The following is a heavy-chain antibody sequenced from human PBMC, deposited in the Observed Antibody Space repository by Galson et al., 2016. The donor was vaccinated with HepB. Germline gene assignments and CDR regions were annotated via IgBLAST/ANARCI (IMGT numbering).Heavy chain of an antibody. CDR1: GFTFSSYA. D-gene: IGHD3-10*01. V-gene: IGHV3-23*01. CDR2: ISNSGGST. CDR3: AGGYYGSGSYYAY. J-gene: IGHJ4*02. Sequence: SLRLSCAASGFTFSSYAMSWVRQAPGKGLEWVSVISNSGGSTYYADSVKGRFTISRDNPKNTLYLQMNSLRAEDTAVYYCAGGYYGSGSYYAYWGQGTLVTVSS.